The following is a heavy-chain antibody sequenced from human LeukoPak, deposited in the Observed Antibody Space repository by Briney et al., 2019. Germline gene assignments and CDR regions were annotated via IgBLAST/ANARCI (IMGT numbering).Heavy chain of an antibody. Sequence: SETLSLTCTVSGGSISSYYWSWIRQPPGKRLEWIGYIYYSGSTNYNPSLKSRVTISVDTSKNQFSLKLSSVTAADTAVYYCARAGGSGSYSYFDYWGQGTLVTVSS. D-gene: IGHD3-10*01. CDR2: IYYSGST. J-gene: IGHJ4*02. V-gene: IGHV4-59*01. CDR3: ARAGGSGSYSYFDY. CDR1: GGSISSYY.